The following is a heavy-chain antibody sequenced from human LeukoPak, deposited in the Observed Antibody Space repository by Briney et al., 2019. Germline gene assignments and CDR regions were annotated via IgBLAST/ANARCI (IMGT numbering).Heavy chain of an antibody. CDR1: GGSISSYY. J-gene: IGHJ4*02. Sequence: SETLSPTCTVSGGSISSYYWSWIRQPPGKGLEWIGYIYYSGSTYYNPSLKSRVTISVDTSKNQFSLKLSSVTAADTAVYYCARVYCSGGSCYSVQEADTFDYWGQGTLVTVS. D-gene: IGHD2-15*01. V-gene: IGHV4-59*12. CDR2: IYYSGST. CDR3: ARVYCSGGSCYSVQEADTFDY.